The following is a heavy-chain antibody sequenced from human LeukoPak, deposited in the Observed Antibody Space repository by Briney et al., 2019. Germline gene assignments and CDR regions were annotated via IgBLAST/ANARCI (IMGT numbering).Heavy chain of an antibody. CDR2: IKSKSDGGTA. CDR3: ATALRGVGF. V-gene: IGHV3-15*01. J-gene: IGHJ4*02. D-gene: IGHD3-3*01. CDR1: GITFISAW. Sequence: AGGSLRLSCTASGITFISAWMNWVRQAPGKGLEWVDRIKSKSDGGTAEHAAPVQGRLIISRDDSKNTLYMQMNSLNSDDTGVYYCATALRGVGFWGQGTLVTVPS.